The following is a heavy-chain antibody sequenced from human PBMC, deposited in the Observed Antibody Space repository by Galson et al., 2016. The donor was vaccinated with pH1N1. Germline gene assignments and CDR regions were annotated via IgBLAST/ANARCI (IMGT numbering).Heavy chain of an antibody. Sequence: SLRLSCAGSGFIFSSYWMHWVRQVPGKGLEWVANINQTGSVQYYVASVKGRFTISRDNAKNSLYLQMNSLTAEDTAVYYCARAIFAAAAVWGQGTLVTVSS. D-gene: IGHD6-13*01. CDR1: GFIFSSYW. J-gene: IGHJ4*02. CDR2: INQTGSVQ. CDR3: ARAIFAAAAV. V-gene: IGHV3-7*03.